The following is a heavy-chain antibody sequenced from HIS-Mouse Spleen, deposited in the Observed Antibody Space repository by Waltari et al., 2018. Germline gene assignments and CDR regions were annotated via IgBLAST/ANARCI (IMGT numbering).Heavy chain of an antibody. D-gene: IGHD6-13*01. CDR1: GGSISSSSYY. V-gene: IGHV4-39*07. Sequence: QLQLQESGPGLVKPSETLSLTCTVSGGSISSSSYYRGWIRQPPGKGLEWIGSIYYSGSTYYNPSLKRRVTISVDTSKNQFSLKLSSVTAADTAVYYCAREIPYSSSWYDWYFDLWGRGTLVTVSS. J-gene: IGHJ2*01. CDR3: AREIPYSSSWYDWYFDL. CDR2: IYYSGST.